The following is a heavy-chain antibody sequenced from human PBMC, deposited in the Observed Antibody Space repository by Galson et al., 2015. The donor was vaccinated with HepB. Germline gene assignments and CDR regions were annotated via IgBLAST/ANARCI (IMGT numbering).Heavy chain of an antibody. CDR3: ARVGVEEYYGSGSYYHFDY. CDR2: IYPGDSDT. Sequence: QSGAEVKKPGESLKISCKGSGYSFTSYWIGWVRQMPGKGLEWMGIIYPGDSDTRYSPSFQGQVTISADKSISTAYLQWSSLKASDTAMYYCARVGVEEYYGSGSYYHFDYWGQGTLVTVSS. D-gene: IGHD3-10*01. V-gene: IGHV5-51*01. CDR1: GYSFTSYW. J-gene: IGHJ4*02.